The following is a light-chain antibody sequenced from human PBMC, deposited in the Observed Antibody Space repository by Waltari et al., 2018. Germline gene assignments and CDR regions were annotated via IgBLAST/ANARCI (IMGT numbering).Light chain of an antibody. V-gene: IGLV1-36*01. J-gene: IGLJ3*02. CDR3: ATWDDSLNGVV. CDR2: YDD. CDR1: SANIGSNA. Sequence: QSVLAQPPSVSEAPRQRVTISCSGSSANIGSNAVHWYQQLPGKAPKLLIYYDDLRPSGVSDRFSGSKSGTSASLAISGLQSEDEADYYCATWDDSLNGVVFGGGTKLTVL.